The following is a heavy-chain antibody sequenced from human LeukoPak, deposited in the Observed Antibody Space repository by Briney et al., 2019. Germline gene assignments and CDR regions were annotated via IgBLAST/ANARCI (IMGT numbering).Heavy chain of an antibody. D-gene: IGHD3-22*01. CDR3: ARDPGSSGYADC. V-gene: IGHV3-48*03. J-gene: IGHJ4*02. CDR1: GFTFSSSE. Sequence: QAGGSLRLSCAASGFTFSSSEMNWVRQAPGKGLEWVSYISTSGSTTYYADSVKGRFTISRGNAKNSLFLQMNSLRVEDTALYYCARDPGSSGYADCWGQGTLVTVSS. CDR2: ISTSGSTT.